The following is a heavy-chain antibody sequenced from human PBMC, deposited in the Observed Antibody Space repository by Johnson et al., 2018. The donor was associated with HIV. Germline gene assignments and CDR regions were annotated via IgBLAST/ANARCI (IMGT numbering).Heavy chain of an antibody. J-gene: IGHJ3*02. CDR1: GFTFSSNP. V-gene: IGHV3-30-3*01. Sequence: QVQLVESGGGVVQPGRSLRLSCAASGFTFSSNPMHWVRQAPGKGLEWVAVMSFDGNNRYYADSVKGRFTISRDNSKNTLYLQMNSLRVEDTAVYYCARAIDQGYSSGWHAFDIWGQGTMVTVSS. CDR2: MSFDGNNR. CDR3: ARAIDQGYSSGWHAFDI. D-gene: IGHD6-19*01.